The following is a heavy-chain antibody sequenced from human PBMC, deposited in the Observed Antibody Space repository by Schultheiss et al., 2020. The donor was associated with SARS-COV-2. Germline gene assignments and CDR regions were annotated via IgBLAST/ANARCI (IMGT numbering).Heavy chain of an antibody. D-gene: IGHD6-19*01. CDR2: IWYDGSNK. J-gene: IGHJ4*02. CDR1: GFTFSGSG. Sequence: GESLKISCAASGFTFSGSGMHWVRQAPGKGLEWVAVIWYDGSNKYYADSVKGRFTISRDNSKNTLYLQMNSLRAEDTAVYYCAREPVILAGTFDYWGQGTLVTVSS. CDR3: AREPVILAGTFDY. V-gene: IGHV3-33*08.